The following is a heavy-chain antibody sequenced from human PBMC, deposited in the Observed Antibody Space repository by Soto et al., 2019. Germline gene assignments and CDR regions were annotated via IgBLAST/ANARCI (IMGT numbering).Heavy chain of an antibody. J-gene: IGHJ4*02. Sequence: QITLNESGPPVVRPTETLTLTCRFSGFSLTTSGVGVGWIRQSPGKAPEWLALIYWADDKRYSASLKSRLTITKDTSKNQVVLTVSDLDPTDTATYYCAHRVLRTVFGVVTTTAIYFDFWGQGTPVAVSS. D-gene: IGHD3-3*01. CDR1: GFSLTTSGVG. CDR2: IYWADDK. V-gene: IGHV2-5*02. CDR3: AHRVLRTVFGVVTTTAIYFDF.